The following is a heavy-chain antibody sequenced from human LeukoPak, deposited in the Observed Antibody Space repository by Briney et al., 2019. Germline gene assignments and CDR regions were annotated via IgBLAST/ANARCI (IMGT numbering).Heavy chain of an antibody. V-gene: IGHV3-48*03. CDR3: ALLMMYAIDFDS. D-gene: IGHD2-8*01. J-gene: IGHJ4*02. CDR1: GFTFSSYE. Sequence: AGSLRLSCAASGFTFSSYEMNWVRQAPGKGLEWVSYISSSGSTIYYADSVKGRLTISRDNAKNSLYLQMNSLRAEDTAVYYCALLMMYAIDFDSWGQGTLITVSS. CDR2: ISSSGSTI.